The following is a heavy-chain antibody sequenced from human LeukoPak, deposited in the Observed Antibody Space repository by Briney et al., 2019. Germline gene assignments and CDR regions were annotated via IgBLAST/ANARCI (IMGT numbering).Heavy chain of an antibody. CDR3: ALIAGPDY. CDR1: GFTFSSYG. Sequence: GGSLRLSCAASGFTFSSYGMHWVRQAPGKGLEWVAVISYDGSNKYYADSVKGRFTISRDNSKNTLYLQMNSLRAEDMAVYYCALIAGPDYWGQGTLVTVSS. V-gene: IGHV3-30*03. J-gene: IGHJ4*02. CDR2: ISYDGSNK. D-gene: IGHD3-22*01.